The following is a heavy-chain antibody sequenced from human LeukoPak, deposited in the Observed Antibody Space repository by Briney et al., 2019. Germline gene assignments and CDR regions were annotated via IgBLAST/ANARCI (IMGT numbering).Heavy chain of an antibody. CDR3: AKTGRMTIFGVVIVDVS. CDR1: GYTFTSYD. CDR2: MNPNSGNT. J-gene: IGHJ4*02. V-gene: IGHV1-8*01. D-gene: IGHD3-3*01. Sequence: ASVKVSCKASGYTFTSYDINWVRQATGQGLEWMGWMNPNSGNTGYAQMFQGRVTMTRNTSINTAYMELSSLRAEDTAVYYCAKTGRMTIFGVVIVDVSWGQGTLVTVSS.